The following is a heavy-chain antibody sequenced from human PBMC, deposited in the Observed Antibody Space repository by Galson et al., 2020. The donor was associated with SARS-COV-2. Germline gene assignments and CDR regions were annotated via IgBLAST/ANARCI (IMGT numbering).Heavy chain of an antibody. D-gene: IGHD3-9*01. Sequence: GGSLRLFCTASGFTFGDYAMSWFRQAPGKGLEWVGFIRGKAYGGTTEYAASVKGRFTLSRDDSKSIAYLQMNSLKNEDTAVYHCSRVRHHDILTGYQWYFDYWGQGTLVTVSS. J-gene: IGHJ4*02. CDR3: SRVRHHDILTGYQWYFDY. CDR1: GFTFGDYA. CDR2: IRGKAYGGTT. V-gene: IGHV3-49*03.